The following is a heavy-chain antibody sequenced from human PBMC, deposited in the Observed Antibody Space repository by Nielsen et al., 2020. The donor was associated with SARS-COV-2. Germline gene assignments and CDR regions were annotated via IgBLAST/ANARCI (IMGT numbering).Heavy chain of an antibody. Sequence: GESLKISCAASGFTFSSYGMHWVRQAPGKGLEWVAVIWYDGSNKYYADSVKGRVTISRDNSKNTLYLEMTSLRAEDTAVYYCARETIEHTSSFFDFWGQGTLVTVSS. CDR3: ARETIEHTSSFFDF. CDR1: GFTFSSYG. D-gene: IGHD6-6*01. J-gene: IGHJ4*02. CDR2: IWYDGSNK. V-gene: IGHV3-33*01.